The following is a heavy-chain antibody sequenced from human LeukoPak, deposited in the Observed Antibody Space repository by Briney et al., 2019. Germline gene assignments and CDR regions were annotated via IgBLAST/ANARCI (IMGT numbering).Heavy chain of an antibody. CDR2: IRYDGSNK. J-gene: IGHJ4*02. CDR3: ARAIAVAAHFDY. CDR1: GFTFSSYG. Sequence: GGSLRLSCAASGFTFSSYGMHWVRQAPGKGLEWVAFIRYDGSNKYYADSVKGRFTISRDNSKNTLYLQMNSLRAEDTAVYYCARAIAVAAHFDYWGQGTLVTVSS. V-gene: IGHV3-30*02. D-gene: IGHD6-19*01.